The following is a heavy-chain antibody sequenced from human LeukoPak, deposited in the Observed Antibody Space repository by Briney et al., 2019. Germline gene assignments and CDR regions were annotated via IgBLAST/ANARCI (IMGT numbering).Heavy chain of an antibody. CDR1: GGSISSYY. CDR3: ARDNGLYFDY. Sequence: PSETLSLTCTVSGGSISSYYWSWIRQPPGKGLEWIGYIYYSGSTNYNPSLKSRVTIPVDTSKNQFSLELSSVTAADTAVYYCARDNGLYFDYWGQGTLVTVSS. J-gene: IGHJ4*02. CDR2: IYYSGST. V-gene: IGHV4-59*01.